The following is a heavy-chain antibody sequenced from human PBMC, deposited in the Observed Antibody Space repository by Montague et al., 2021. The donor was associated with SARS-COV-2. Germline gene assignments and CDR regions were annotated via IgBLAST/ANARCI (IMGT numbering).Heavy chain of an antibody. J-gene: IGHJ4*02. Sequence: SETLSLTCTVSGDSISSSSYNWGWIRQPPGKGLEWIGSVHYSGRPYYNPSLKSRVTICVDTSKNQLSLKLSSVTAADTAVYYCTRHVHMTWPEPSPGFDYWGQGTLVTVSP. CDR2: VHYSGRP. V-gene: IGHV4-39*01. CDR1: GDSISSSSYN. D-gene: IGHD1-1*01. CDR3: TRHVHMTWPEPSPGFDY.